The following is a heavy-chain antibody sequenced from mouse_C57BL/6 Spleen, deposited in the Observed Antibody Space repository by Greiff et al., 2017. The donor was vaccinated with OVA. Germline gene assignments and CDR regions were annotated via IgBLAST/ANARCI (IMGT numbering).Heavy chain of an antibody. CDR1: GFTFSDYG. D-gene: IGHD1-1*01. V-gene: IGHV5-17*01. J-gene: IGHJ1*03. CDR2: ISSGSSTI. Sequence: EVQLVESGGGLVKPGGSLKLSCAASGFTFSDYGMHWVRQAPEKGLEWVAYISSGSSTIYYADTVKGRFTISRDNAKNTLFLQMTSLRSEDTAMYYCARDYYYGSSYKNWYFDVWGTGTTVTVSS. CDR3: ARDYYYGSSYKNWYFDV.